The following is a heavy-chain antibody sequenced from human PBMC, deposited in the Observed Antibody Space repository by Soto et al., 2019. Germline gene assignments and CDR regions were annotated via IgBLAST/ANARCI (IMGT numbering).Heavy chain of an antibody. CDR1: GGSISSYY. CDR3: ARGSDILTGSYYYYVDV. CDR2: IYYSGST. D-gene: IGHD3-9*01. V-gene: IGHV4-59*01. Sequence: SETLSLTCTVSGGSISSYYWSWIRQPPGKGLEWIGYIYYSGSTNYNPSLKSRVTISVDTSKNQFSLKLSSVTAADTAVYYCARGSDILTGSYYYYVDVWGKGTTVTVSS. J-gene: IGHJ6*03.